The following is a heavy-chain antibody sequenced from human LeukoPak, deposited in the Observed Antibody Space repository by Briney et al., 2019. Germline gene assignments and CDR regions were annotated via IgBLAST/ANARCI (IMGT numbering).Heavy chain of an antibody. CDR3: ARNHCSGGTCYFDY. Sequence: SETLSLTCTVSGGSITSSSYYWVWIRQPPGKGLEWIGYIYYSGSTYYNPSLKGRVTISADTAKSQFSLQLSSVTAADAAVYYCARNHCSGGTCYFDYWGQGTRVTVSS. CDR2: IYYSGST. J-gene: IGHJ4*02. CDR1: GGSITSSSYY. V-gene: IGHV4-39*01. D-gene: IGHD2-15*01.